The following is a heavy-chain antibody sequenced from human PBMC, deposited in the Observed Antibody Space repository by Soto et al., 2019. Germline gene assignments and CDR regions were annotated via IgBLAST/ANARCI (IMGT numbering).Heavy chain of an antibody. J-gene: IGHJ5*02. Sequence: SETLSLTCTVSGGSISSGGYYWSWIRQHPGKGLEWIGYIYSSGSTYYNPSLKSRVTISVDTSKNQFSLKLSSVTAADTAVYFCANMVRAVVNWFDPWGKVTLVTVS. CDR1: GGSISSGGYY. CDR2: IYSSGST. V-gene: IGHV4-31*03. CDR3: ANMVRAVVNWFDP. D-gene: IGHD3-10*01.